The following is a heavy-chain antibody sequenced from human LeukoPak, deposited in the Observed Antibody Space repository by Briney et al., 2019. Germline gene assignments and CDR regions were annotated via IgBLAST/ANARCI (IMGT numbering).Heavy chain of an antibody. J-gene: IGHJ3*02. CDR2: IYYSGST. D-gene: IGHD3-22*01. Sequence: PSETLSLTCTVSGGSISSYYWSWIRQPPGKGLEWIGYIYYSGSTNYNPSLKSRVTISVDTSKNQFSLKLSSATAADTAVYYCARPSSGYRDAFDIWGQGTMVTVSS. CDR3: ARPSSGYRDAFDI. V-gene: IGHV4-59*08. CDR1: GGSISSYY.